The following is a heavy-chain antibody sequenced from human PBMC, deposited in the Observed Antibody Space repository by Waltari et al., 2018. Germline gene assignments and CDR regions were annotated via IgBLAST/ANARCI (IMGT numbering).Heavy chain of an antibody. V-gene: IGHV1-2*04. CDR1: GYTFTGYY. CDR3: AREAAGTSGLDY. Sequence: QVQLVQSGAEVTKPGASVKVSCKASGYTFTGYYMHWVRQSPGQGLEWMGWINPNSGGTNYAQKFQGWVTMTRDTSISTAYMELSRLRSDDTAVYYCAREAAGTSGLDYWGQGTLVTVSS. J-gene: IGHJ4*02. CDR2: INPNSGGT. D-gene: IGHD3-3*01.